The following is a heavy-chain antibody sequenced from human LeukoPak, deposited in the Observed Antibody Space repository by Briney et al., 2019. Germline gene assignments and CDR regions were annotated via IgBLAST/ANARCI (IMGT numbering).Heavy chain of an antibody. Sequence: GGSLRLSCVVSGSTVNSFWMHWVRQGPGKGLVWVSHINSDGSTTGYADSVKGRFTISRDTAKNTLYLEMNNVRAEDTAVYYCARGYNYRFEYWGQGVLVIVSS. CDR2: INSDGSTT. CDR3: ARGYNYRFEY. J-gene: IGHJ4*02. V-gene: IGHV3-74*01. CDR1: GSTVNSFW. D-gene: IGHD3-16*01.